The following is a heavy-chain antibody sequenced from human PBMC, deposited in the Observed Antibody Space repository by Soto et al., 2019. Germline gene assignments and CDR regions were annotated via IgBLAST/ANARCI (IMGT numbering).Heavy chain of an antibody. Sequence: QVQLQQWGAGLLKPSEALSLTCGVSGESFNNYYWGWIRQPPGKALEWIGEVNWSGSTNYSPFFKSGVSISIDTSKKQFSLILTSVTAADTAVYYCARGQEVRYFDWALSPGMDVWGQGTKVTVSS. CDR1: GESFNNYY. D-gene: IGHD3-9*01. CDR3: ARGQEVRYFDWALSPGMDV. V-gene: IGHV4-34*01. J-gene: IGHJ6*02. CDR2: VNWSGST.